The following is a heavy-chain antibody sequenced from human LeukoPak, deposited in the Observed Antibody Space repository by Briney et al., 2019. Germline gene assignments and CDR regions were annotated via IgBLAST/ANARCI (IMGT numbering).Heavy chain of an antibody. D-gene: IGHD6-19*01. V-gene: IGHV1-58*01. CDR1: GFTFTSSA. Sequence: GTSVKVSCKASGFTFTSSAVQWVRQARGQRLEWIGWIVVGSGNTNYAQKFQERVTITRDMSTSTAYMELSSLRSEDTAVYYCAAEIAVAGTGGFDPWGQGTLVTVSS. CDR2: IVVGSGNT. CDR3: AAEIAVAGTGGFDP. J-gene: IGHJ5*02.